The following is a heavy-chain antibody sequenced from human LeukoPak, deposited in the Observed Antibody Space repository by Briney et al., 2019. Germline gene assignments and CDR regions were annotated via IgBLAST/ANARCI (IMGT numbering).Heavy chain of an antibody. J-gene: IGHJ4*02. V-gene: IGHV3-7*02. CDR2: IKGDGSEK. CDR1: GFTFSSYW. Sequence: GGSLRLSCAASGFTFSSYWMTWVRQAPGKGLEWVANIKGDGSEKYYVDSVKGRFTISRDNAKNSLYLQMNSLRAEDTAVYYCARVSGIAARQGPFDYWGQGTLVTVSS. CDR3: ARVSGIAARQGPFDY. D-gene: IGHD6-6*01.